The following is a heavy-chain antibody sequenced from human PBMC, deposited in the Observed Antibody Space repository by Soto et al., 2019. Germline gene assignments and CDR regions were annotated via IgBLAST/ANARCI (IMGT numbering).Heavy chain of an antibody. D-gene: IGHD5-18*01. CDR2: ISSASSYI. V-gene: IGHV3-21*02. J-gene: IGHJ4*02. CDR3: ARRSGYAYGSLDH. Sequence: EVQLVESGGGLVKPGGSLRLSRATSGFTFGSYTMNWVRQAPGKGLEWVSCISSASSYIYYADSVQGRFTISRDNSKKSLYLHMNSLRAEDTAVYYCARRSGYAYGSLDHWGQGVLVTVSS. CDR1: GFTFGSYT.